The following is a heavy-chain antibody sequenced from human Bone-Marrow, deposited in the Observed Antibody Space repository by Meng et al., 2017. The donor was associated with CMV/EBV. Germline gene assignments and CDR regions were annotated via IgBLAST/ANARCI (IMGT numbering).Heavy chain of an antibody. CDR3: ARENGSTDWNYGTHFDY. D-gene: IGHD1-7*01. Sequence: ASVKVSCKASGYTFTSYYMHWVRQAPGQGLEWMGIINPSGGSTSYAQKFQGRVTMTRDTSTSTVYMELSSLRSEDTAVYYCARENGSTDWNYGTHFDYWGPGNLVTVAS. V-gene: IGHV1-46*01. CDR1: GYTFTSYY. CDR2: INPSGGST. J-gene: IGHJ4*02.